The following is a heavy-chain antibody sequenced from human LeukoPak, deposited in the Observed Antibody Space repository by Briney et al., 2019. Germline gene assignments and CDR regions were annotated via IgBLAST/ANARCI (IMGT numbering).Heavy chain of an antibody. CDR3: ARDQYYYDSSGYIYYYYGMDV. CDR2: ISYDGSNK. CDR1: GFTFSSYA. V-gene: IGHV3-30-3*01. D-gene: IGHD3-22*01. Sequence: GGSLRLSCAASGFTFSSYAMHWVRQAPGKGLEWVAVISYDGSNKYYADSVKGRFTISRDNSKNTLHLQMNSLRAEDTAVYYCARDQYYYDSSGYIYYYYGMDVWGQGTTVTVSS. J-gene: IGHJ6*02.